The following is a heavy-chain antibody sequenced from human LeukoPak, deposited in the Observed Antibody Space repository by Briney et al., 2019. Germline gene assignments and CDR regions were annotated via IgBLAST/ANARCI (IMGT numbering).Heavy chain of an antibody. V-gene: IGHV3-23*01. J-gene: IGHJ4*02. D-gene: IGHD5-18*01. CDR1: GFTFSSYA. CDR3: AADLNRGYSYGYFDY. Sequence: GASLRLSCAASGFTFSSYAMSWVRQAPGKGLEWVSAISGSGGSTYYADSVKGRFTISRDNSKNTLYLQVSSLRSEDTAVYYCAADLNRGYSYGYFDYWGQGTLVTVSS. CDR2: ISGSGGST.